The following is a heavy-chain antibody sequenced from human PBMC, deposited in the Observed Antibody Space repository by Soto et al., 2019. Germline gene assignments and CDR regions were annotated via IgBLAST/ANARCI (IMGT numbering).Heavy chain of an antibody. V-gene: IGHV3-74*01. Sequence: EVHLVESRGGLVQPGGSLRLSCTATGLTFRGYWLHWVRQVSGKGPVWVSRINSDGSSTTYADSVKGRFTISRDNAKNTLYLQINSLRAEDTAVYYCARGGTYSWDAFDIWGQGTMVTVSS. D-gene: IGHD5-18*01. CDR1: GLTFRGYW. CDR2: INSDGSST. CDR3: ARGGTYSWDAFDI. J-gene: IGHJ3*02.